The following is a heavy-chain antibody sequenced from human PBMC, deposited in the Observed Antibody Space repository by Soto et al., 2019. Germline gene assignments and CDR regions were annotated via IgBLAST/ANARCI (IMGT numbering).Heavy chain of an antibody. D-gene: IGHD2-2*01. CDR3: ARVFFSSTRCYAGFPRYYYYMDV. CDR2: IYYSGST. V-gene: IGHV4-31*03. J-gene: IGHJ6*03. Sequence: SETLSLTCTVSGGSISSGGYYWSWIRQHPGKGLEWIGYIYYSGSTYYNPSLKSRVNISVDTSKKQFSLKLSSVTAADKAVYYCARVFFSSTRCYAGFPRYYYYMDVWGKGTTVTVSS. CDR1: GGSISSGGYY.